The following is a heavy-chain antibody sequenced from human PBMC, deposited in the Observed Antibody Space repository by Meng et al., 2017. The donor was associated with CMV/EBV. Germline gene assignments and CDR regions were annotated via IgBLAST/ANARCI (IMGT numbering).Heavy chain of an antibody. V-gene: IGHV1-46*01. J-gene: IGHJ4*02. CDR3: ARTRMFWLVN. CDR2: INPSGGST. Sequence: SCKASGYTFASSCMHWVRQAPGQGLEWMGIINPSGGSTSYAQKFQGRVTMTRDTSTSTVYMELSSLRSEDTAVYYCARTRMFWLVNWGQGTLVTVSS. CDR1: GYTFASSC. D-gene: IGHD2-21*01.